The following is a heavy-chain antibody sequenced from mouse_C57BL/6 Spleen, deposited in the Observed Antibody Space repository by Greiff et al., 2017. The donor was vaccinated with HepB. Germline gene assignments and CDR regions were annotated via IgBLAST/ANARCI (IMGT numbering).Heavy chain of an antibody. CDR1: GYTFTSYW. D-gene: IGHD3-3*01. CDR2: IHPSDSDT. CDR3: ATVRRTGGAMDY. J-gene: IGHJ4*01. V-gene: IGHV1-74*01. Sequence: QVQLQQPGAELVKPGASVKVSCKASGYTFTSYWMHWVKQRPGQGLEWIGRIHPSDSDTNYNQKFKGKATLTVDKSSSTAYKQLSSLTSEDSAVYYCATVRRTGGAMDYWGQGTSVTVSS.